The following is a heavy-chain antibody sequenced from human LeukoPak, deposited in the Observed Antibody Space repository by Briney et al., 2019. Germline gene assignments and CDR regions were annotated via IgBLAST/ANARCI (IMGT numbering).Heavy chain of an antibody. Sequence: GGSLRLSCAASGFTFSSYGMHWVRQAPGKGLEWVAVKWYDGSNKYYADSVKGRFTISRDNSKNTLYLQMNSLRAEDTAVYYCAREVGIRLPFDYWGQGTLVTVSS. CDR1: GFTFSSYG. CDR2: KWYDGSNK. D-gene: IGHD2-21*01. J-gene: IGHJ4*02. CDR3: AREVGIRLPFDY. V-gene: IGHV3-33*01.